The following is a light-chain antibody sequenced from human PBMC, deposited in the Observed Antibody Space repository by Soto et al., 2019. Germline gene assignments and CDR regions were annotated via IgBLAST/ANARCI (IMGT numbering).Light chain of an antibody. V-gene: IGLV4-69*01. CDR2: INSDGSH. J-gene: IGLJ2*01. Sequence: QPVLTQSPSASASLGASVKLTCTLSSGHSSYAIAWHQQQPEKGPRYLMKINSDGSHSKGDGIPDRFSGSSSGAERYLTISSLQSEDEADYCCQTWVSGIEVFGGGTKLTVL. CDR1: SGHSSYA. CDR3: QTWVSGIEV.